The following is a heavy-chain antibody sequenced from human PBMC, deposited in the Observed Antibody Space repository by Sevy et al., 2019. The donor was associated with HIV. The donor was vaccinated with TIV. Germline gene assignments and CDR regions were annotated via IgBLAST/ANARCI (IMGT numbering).Heavy chain of an antibody. V-gene: IGHV3-30-3*01. CDR2: ISSVGDNT. Sequence: GGSLRLSCAASGFTFNDYALHWVRQAPGKGLEWVAIISSVGDNTYYADTVKGRFTISRDNSKNTVYLQMNRLRAEDTAFYYCVREGAPYRNIRYCSGNNCFYNWIDPWGQGTLVTVSS. CDR3: VREGAPYRNIRYCSGNNCFYNWIDP. D-gene: IGHD2-15*01. J-gene: IGHJ5*02. CDR1: GFTFNDYA.